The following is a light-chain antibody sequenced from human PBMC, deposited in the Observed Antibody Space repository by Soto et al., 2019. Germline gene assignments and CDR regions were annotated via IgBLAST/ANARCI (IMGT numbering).Light chain of an antibody. V-gene: IGKV1-9*01. CDR1: QGINSY. CDR2: AAS. J-gene: IGKJ1*01. CDR3: QQYGSAWT. Sequence: IQLTQSPSSLSASVGDRVTITCRASQGINSYLAWYQQKPGKAPKLLIYAASTLQSGVPSRFSGSGSGTDFTLTISRLEPEDFAVYYCQQYGSAWTFGQGTKVDIK.